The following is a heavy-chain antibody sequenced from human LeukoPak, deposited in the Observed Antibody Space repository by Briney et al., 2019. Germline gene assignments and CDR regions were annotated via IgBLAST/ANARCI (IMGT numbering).Heavy chain of an antibody. CDR2: INHSGST. J-gene: IGHJ6*03. CDR1: GGSFSGYY. CDR3: ARGRYSYGYRPEYYYYMDV. V-gene: IGHV4-34*01. D-gene: IGHD5-18*01. Sequence: SETLSLTCAVYGGSFSGYYWSWIRQPPGKGLELIGEINHSGSTNYNPSLKSRVTISVDTSKNQFSLKLSSVTAADTAVYYCARGRYSYGYRPEYYYYMDVWGKGTTVTVSS.